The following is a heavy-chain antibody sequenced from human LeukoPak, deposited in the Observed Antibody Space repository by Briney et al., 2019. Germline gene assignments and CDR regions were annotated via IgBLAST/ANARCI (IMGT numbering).Heavy chain of an antibody. V-gene: IGHV1-18*01. CDR1: GYTFASYG. J-gene: IGHJ3*01. CDR3: ARDLAHDYYDSSYAAFDV. Sequence: GASVRVSCKASGYTFASYGVSWLRQAPGQGLEWPGWISAYSTNTLYAQSLQGRVTMTADTLTKTAYMDLRSLRSDDTAMYYCARDLAHDYYDSSYAAFDVWGQGTMVTVSS. D-gene: IGHD3-22*01. CDR2: ISAYSTNT.